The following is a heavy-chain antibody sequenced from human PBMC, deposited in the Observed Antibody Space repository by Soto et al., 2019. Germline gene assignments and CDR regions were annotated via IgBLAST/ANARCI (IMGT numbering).Heavy chain of an antibody. J-gene: IGHJ5*02. CDR3: ARPVVPAAIPSNWFDP. D-gene: IGHD2-2*02. Sequence: GGSLRLSCAASGFTFSSDWMHWVRQAPGKGLVWVSRINSDGSSTSYADSVKGRFTISRDNAKNTLYLQMNSLRAEDTAVYYCARPVVPAAIPSNWFDPWGQGTLVTVPS. CDR1: GFTFSSDW. CDR2: INSDGSST. V-gene: IGHV3-74*01.